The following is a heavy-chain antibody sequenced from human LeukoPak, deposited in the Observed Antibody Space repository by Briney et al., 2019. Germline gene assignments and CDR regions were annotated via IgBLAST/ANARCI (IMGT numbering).Heavy chain of an antibody. CDR2: INPSGGST. D-gene: IGHD3-22*01. Sequence: ASVKVSCKASGYTFTGYYMHWVRQAPGQGLEWMGIINPSGGSTSYAQKFQGRVTMTRDTSTSTVYMELSSLRSEDTAVYYCARDAWEDSSGYYLSSEYYFDYWGQGTLVTVSS. V-gene: IGHV1-46*01. CDR3: ARDAWEDSSGYYLSSEYYFDY. J-gene: IGHJ4*02. CDR1: GYTFTGYY.